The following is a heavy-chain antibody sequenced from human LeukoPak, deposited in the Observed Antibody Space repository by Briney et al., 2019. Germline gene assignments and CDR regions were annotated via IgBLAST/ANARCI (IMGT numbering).Heavy chain of an antibody. V-gene: IGHV3-11*01. Sequence: GGSLRLSCAASGFTFSDYYMSWIRQAPGKGLEWASYISSSGSTIYYADSVKGRFTISRDNAKNSLYLQMNSLRAEDTAVYYCARDRIPPYYYYYYGMDVWGQGTTVTVSS. CDR3: ARDRIPPYYYYYYGMDV. CDR2: ISSSGSTI. CDR1: GFTFSDYY. J-gene: IGHJ6*02.